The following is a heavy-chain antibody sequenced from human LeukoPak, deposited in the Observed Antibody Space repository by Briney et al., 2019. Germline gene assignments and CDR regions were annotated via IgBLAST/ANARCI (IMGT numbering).Heavy chain of an antibody. D-gene: IGHD1-26*01. V-gene: IGHV3-23*01. CDR2: ISGSGDST. CDR3: AKDRPFAYSASYYQDY. Sequence: GGSLRLSCAASGFTFSSYAISWVRQAPRKGLEWVSTISGSGDSTYYADSVKGWFTISRDNSKNTVYLQMSSLRAEDTAVYYCAKDRPFAYSASYYQDYWGQGTLVTVSS. CDR1: GFTFSSYA. J-gene: IGHJ4*02.